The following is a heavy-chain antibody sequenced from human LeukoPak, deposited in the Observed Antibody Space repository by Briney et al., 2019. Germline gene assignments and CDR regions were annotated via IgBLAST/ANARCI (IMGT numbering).Heavy chain of an antibody. CDR1: EYSLSDLS. CDR3: ATDRVYRSSGRSWGFFDY. Sequence: ASVKVSCKISEYSLSDLSIHWVRETPGEGLEWMGGFDSENNKMVYSQKFQGRLTSTEDTSADTAYMELTSLRSEDTAVYFCATDRVYRSSGRSWGFFDYWGQGTLVIVSS. CDR2: FDSENNKM. D-gene: IGHD6-19*01. V-gene: IGHV1-24*01. J-gene: IGHJ4*02.